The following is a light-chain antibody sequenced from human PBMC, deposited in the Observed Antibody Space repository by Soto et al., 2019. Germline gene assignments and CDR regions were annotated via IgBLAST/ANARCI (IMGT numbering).Light chain of an antibody. CDR1: QNVRND. Sequence: EILLTQSPATLSLSPGERATLSCRASQNVRNDLVWYLQKPGQAPRLLIYSASNRATGIPARFSGSGSGTDFTLTISSLAPEDFAVYYCQQRTNWPTTFGGGTKVEFK. CDR3: QQRTNWPTT. V-gene: IGKV3-11*01. J-gene: IGKJ4*01. CDR2: SAS.